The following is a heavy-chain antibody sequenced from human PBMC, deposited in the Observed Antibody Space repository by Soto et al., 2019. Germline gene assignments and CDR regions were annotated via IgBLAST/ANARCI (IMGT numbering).Heavy chain of an antibody. CDR1: GYTFTSYG. D-gene: IGHD6-19*01. CDR2: ISAYNGNT. Sequence: ASVKVSCKASGYTFTSYGISWVRQAHGQGLEWMGWISAYNGNTNYAQKLQGRVTMTTDTSTSTAYMELRSLRSDDTVVYYCASGDGSGWNWYAFDIWGQGTMVTVSS. J-gene: IGHJ3*02. CDR3: ASGDGSGWNWYAFDI. V-gene: IGHV1-18*01.